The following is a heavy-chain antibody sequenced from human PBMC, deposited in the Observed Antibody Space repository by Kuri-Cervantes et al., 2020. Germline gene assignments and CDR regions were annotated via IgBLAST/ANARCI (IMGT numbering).Heavy chain of an antibody. V-gene: IGHV4-4*02. J-gene: IGHJ3*02. Sequence: SCAVSGGSISSSNWWSWVRQPPGKGLEWIGEIYHSGSTNYNPSLKSRVTISVDKSKNQFSLKLSSVTAADTAVYYCARVLSVAGAFDIWGQGTMVTVSS. CDR1: GGSISSSNW. CDR2: IYHSGST. CDR3: ARVLSVAGAFDI. D-gene: IGHD6-19*01.